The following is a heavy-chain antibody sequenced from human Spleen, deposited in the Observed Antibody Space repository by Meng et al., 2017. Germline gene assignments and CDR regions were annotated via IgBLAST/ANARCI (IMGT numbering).Heavy chain of an antibody. CDR2: FVSNADT. Sequence: QVQLVQSGAEVKKPGASVWISCKASGYTSASYGISWFRQAPGQGLEWMGWFVSNADTYPAQKFQGRVTMTRDTHTSTVFMELRSLTSDDTAVYYCARGTPGRSYCDYWGQGTLVTVSS. V-gene: IGHV1-18*01. J-gene: IGHJ4*02. CDR3: ARGTPGRSYCDY. D-gene: IGHD3-10*01. CDR1: GYTSASYG.